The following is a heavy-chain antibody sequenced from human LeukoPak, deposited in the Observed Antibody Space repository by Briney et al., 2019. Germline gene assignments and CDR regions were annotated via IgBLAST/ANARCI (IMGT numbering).Heavy chain of an antibody. CDR3: ARHSSGWYSPYYFDY. D-gene: IGHD6-19*01. CDR2: IYYSGST. V-gene: IGHV4-59*08. CDR1: SGSISSYY. Sequence: SETLSLTCTVSSGSISSYYWSWIRQPPGKGLEWIGYIYYSGSTNYNPSLKSRVTISVDTSKNQFSLKLSSVTAADTAVYYCARHSSGWYSPYYFDYWGQGTLVTVSS. J-gene: IGHJ4*02.